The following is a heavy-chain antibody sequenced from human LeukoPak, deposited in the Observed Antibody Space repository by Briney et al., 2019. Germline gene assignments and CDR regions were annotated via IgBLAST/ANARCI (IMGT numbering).Heavy chain of an antibody. D-gene: IGHD3-16*02. J-gene: IGHJ4*02. CDR2: ISSSGSPI. CDR1: GFTFSDYY. CDR3: ARGSFLITFGGFIG. V-gene: IGHV3-11*04. Sequence: GGSLRLSCAASGFTFSDYYMSWIRQAPGKGLEWVSYISSSGSPIYYADSVKGRFTISRDNAKNSLFLQMNSLRAEDTAVYYCARGSFLITFGGFIGWGQGTLVTVSS.